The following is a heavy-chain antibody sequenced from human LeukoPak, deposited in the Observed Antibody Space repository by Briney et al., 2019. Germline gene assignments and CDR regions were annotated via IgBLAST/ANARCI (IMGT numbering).Heavy chain of an antibody. J-gene: IGHJ4*02. CDR3: ARGYPRYDSSGADY. CDR2: ISSSGSTI. Sequence: GGSLRLSCAASGFTFSDYYMSWIRQAPGKGLEGVSYISSSGSTIYYADSVKGRVTISRDNAKNSLYLQMNSLKAEDTAVEYCARGYPRYDSSGADYWGQGTLVTVSS. D-gene: IGHD3-22*01. CDR1: GFTFSDYY. V-gene: IGHV3-11*01.